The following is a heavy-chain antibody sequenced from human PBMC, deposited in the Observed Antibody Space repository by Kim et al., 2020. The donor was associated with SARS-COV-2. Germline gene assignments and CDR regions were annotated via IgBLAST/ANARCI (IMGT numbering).Heavy chain of an antibody. Sequence: SGPTLVNPTQTLTLTCTFSGFSVSTSGVGVGWIRQPPGKALEWLALIYWDDYKRYSPSLNSRLTITKDTSKNQVVLTMTNMDPVDTATYYCARIPPERTGGRAVTIRTGYFDFWGQGTLVTVSS. D-gene: IGHD6-19*01. CDR1: GFSVSTSGVG. J-gene: IGHJ4*02. V-gene: IGHV2-5*02. CDR3: ARIPPERTGGRAVTIRTGYFDF. CDR2: IYWDDYK.